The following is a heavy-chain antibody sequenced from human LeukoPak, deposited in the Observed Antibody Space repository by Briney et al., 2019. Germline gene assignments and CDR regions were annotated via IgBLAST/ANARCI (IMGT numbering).Heavy chain of an antibody. D-gene: IGHD3-3*01. V-gene: IGHV4-34*01. CDR2: INHSGST. CDR1: GGSFSGYY. CDR3: ARGGRLLYQV. J-gene: IGHJ4*02. Sequence: SETLSLTCAVYGGSFSGYYWSWIRQPPGKGLEWIGEINHSGSTNYNPSLKSRVTISVDTSKNQFSLKLSSVTAADTAVYYCARGGRLLYQVWGQGTLVTVSS.